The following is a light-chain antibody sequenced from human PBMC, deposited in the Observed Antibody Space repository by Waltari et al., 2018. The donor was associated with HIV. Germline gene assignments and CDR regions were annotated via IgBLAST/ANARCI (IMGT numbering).Light chain of an antibody. Sequence: SYELTPPLSVSVALGQTARISCRGNTICSINVPWYQQKPGPAPVLVIYRNSNRPSGIPERFSGSNSGNTATLTNRRAQGGDEADYYCQVWDSRTVVFGGGTKLTVL. V-gene: IGLV3-9*01. CDR3: QVWDSRTVV. CDR2: RNS. J-gene: IGLJ2*01. CDR1: TICSIN.